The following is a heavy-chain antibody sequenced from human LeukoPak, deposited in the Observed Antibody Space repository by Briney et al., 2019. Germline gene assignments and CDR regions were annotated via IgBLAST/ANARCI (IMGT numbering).Heavy chain of an antibody. D-gene: IGHD6-13*01. CDR1: GFTFDDYA. CDR3: AKGELDAAAEPFRYYYYGMDV. CDR2: ISWDGGST. J-gene: IGHJ6*02. Sequence: GGSLRLSCAASGFTFDDYAMHWVRQAPGKGLEWVSLISWDGGSTYYADSVKGRFTISRDNSKNSLYLQMNSLRAEDTALYYCAKGELDAAAEPFRYYYYGMDVWGQGTTVTVSS. V-gene: IGHV3-43D*03.